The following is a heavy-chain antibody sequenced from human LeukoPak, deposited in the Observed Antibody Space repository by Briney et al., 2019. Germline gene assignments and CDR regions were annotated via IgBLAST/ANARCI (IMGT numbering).Heavy chain of an antibody. CDR3: AKAQAYYGSGSYYNVAEYFQH. V-gene: IGHV3-20*04. CDR1: GFTFDDYG. J-gene: IGHJ1*01. Sequence: GGSLRLSCAASGFTFDDYGMSWVRQAPGKGLEWVSGINWNGGSTGYADSVKGRFTISRDNAKNSLYLQMNSLRAEDTALYYCAKAQAYYGSGSYYNVAEYFQHWGQGTLVTVSS. CDR2: INWNGGST. D-gene: IGHD3-10*01.